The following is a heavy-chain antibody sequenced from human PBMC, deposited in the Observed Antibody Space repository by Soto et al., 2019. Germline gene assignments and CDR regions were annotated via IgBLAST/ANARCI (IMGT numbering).Heavy chain of an antibody. CDR2: MNPNSGNT. CDR1: GYTFTSYD. D-gene: IGHD2-15*01. J-gene: IGHJ5*02. Sequence: GASVKVSCKASGYTFTSYDINWVRQATGQGLEWMGWMNPNSGNTGYAQKFQGRVTMTRNTSISTAYMELSSLRSEDTAVYYCARAYWSGGSCSNWFDPWGQGTMGTVSS. CDR3: ARAYWSGGSCSNWFDP. V-gene: IGHV1-8*01.